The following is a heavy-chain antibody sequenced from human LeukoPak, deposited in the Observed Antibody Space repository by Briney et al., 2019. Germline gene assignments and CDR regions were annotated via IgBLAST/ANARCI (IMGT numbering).Heavy chain of an antibody. J-gene: IGHJ4*02. CDR2: IIPIFGTA. CDR1: GGTFSSYA. CDR3: ARALNYYDFWSGYYTGFDY. D-gene: IGHD3-3*01. V-gene: IGHV1-69*05. Sequence: ASVRVSCKASGGTFSSYAISWVRQAPGQGLEWMGGIIPIFGTANYAQKFQGRVTITTDESTSTAYMELSSLRSEDTAVYYCARALNYYDFWSGYYTGFDYWGQGTLVTVSP.